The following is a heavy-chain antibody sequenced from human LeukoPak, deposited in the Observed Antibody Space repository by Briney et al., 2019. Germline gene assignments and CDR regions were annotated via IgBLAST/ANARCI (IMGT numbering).Heavy chain of an antibody. V-gene: IGHV3-7*01. CDR1: GFTFSSYW. J-gene: IGHJ4*02. Sequence: GGSLRLSRAASGFTFSSYWMSWVRQAPGKGLEWVANIKQDGSEKYYVDSVKGRFTISRDNAKNSLYLQMNSLRAEDTAVYYCARVGGGYSYGCINYWGQGTLVTVSS. CDR3: ARVGGGYSYGCINY. CDR2: IKQDGSEK. D-gene: IGHD5-18*01.